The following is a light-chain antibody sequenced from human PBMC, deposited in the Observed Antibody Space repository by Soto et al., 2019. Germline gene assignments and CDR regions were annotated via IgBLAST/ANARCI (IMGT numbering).Light chain of an antibody. Sequence: QSVLAQPSSVAGSPGQSITISCSGTSSVVGSYDLVSWYQQHPGKAPKLIIYEVSKRPSGVSARFSGSKSGNTASLTISGLQAEDEADYYCCSYAGSGTHIFSTGTKVTVL. J-gene: IGLJ1*01. CDR3: CSYAGSGTHI. CDR2: EVS. CDR1: SSVVGSYDL. V-gene: IGLV2-23*02.